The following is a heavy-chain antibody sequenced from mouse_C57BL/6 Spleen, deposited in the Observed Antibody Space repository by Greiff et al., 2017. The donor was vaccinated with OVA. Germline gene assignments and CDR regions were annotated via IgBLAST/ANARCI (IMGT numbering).Heavy chain of an antibody. D-gene: IGHD2-4*01. Sequence: QVQLQQSGPELVKPGASVKISCKASGYSFTSYYIHWVKQRPGQGLEWIGWIYPGSGNTQYNEKFKGKATLTADTSSSTAYMPRSSLTSEDSAVYYCARINDYDGAWFAYWGQGTLVTVS. J-gene: IGHJ3*01. CDR2: IYPGSGNT. CDR1: GYSFTSYY. V-gene: IGHV1-66*01. CDR3: ARINDYDGAWFAY.